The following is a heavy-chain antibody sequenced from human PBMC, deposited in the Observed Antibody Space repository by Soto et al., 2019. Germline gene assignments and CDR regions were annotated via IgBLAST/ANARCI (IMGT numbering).Heavy chain of an antibody. D-gene: IGHD4-17*01. Sequence: EVQLLESGGGLVQPGGSLRLSCVASGFAFSSYAMSWVRQVPGKGLEWVSPISDAAGSAYYVDSVKGRFTISRDNSKKTLYLHMNSLRAEDSAVYYCARPYGGKIGDAPDLWGPGTRVTVSS. CDR1: GFAFSSYA. V-gene: IGHV3-23*01. CDR2: ISDAAGSA. J-gene: IGHJ3*01. CDR3: ARPYGGKIGDAPDL.